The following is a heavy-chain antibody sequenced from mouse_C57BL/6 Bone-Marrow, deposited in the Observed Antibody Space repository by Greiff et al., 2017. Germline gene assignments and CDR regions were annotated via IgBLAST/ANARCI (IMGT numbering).Heavy chain of an antibody. J-gene: IGHJ1*03. CDR3: ARWANWVYWYFDV. CDR1: GYTFTSYW. Sequence: QVQLQQPGAELVKPGASVKLSCKASGYTFTSYWMQWVKQRPGQGLEWIGEIDPSDSYTNYNQKFKGKATLTVDTSSSTAYTQLSSLTSEDSAVYYCARWANWVYWYFDVWGTGTTVTVSS. V-gene: IGHV1-50*01. CDR2: IDPSDSYT. D-gene: IGHD4-1*01.